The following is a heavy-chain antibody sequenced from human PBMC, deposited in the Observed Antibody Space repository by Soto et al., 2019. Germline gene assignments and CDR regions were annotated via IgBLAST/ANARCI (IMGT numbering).Heavy chain of an antibody. Sequence: GASVKVSCKASGYSFTSYGITWVRQAPGQGPEWLGWITAENGKTNYAQKFQGRSTMTTDTSTNTAFMELRGLRSDDTAVYYCARVVLEWLPTSGFDYWGQGTLVTVSS. V-gene: IGHV1-18*04. CDR3: ARVVLEWLPTSGFDY. CDR1: GYSFTSYG. J-gene: IGHJ4*02. D-gene: IGHD5-12*01. CDR2: ITAENGKT.